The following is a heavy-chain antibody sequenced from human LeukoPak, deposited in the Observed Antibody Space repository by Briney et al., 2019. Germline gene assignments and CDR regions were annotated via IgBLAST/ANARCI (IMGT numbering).Heavy chain of an antibody. D-gene: IGHD2-2*01. CDR3: ARGCSSTNCSPFDY. V-gene: IGHV4-4*07. Sequence: SETLSLTCAVSGGSISSYYWSWIRQPAGKGLEWIGRIYTSGSTNYNPSLKSRVTMSVDTSKNQFSLKLSSVTAADTAVYYCARGCSSTNCSPFDYWGQGTLVTVSS. J-gene: IGHJ4*02. CDR1: GGSISSYY. CDR2: IYTSGST.